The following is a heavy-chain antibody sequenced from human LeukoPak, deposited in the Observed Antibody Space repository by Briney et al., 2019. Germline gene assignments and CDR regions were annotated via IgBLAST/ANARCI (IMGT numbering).Heavy chain of an antibody. J-gene: IGHJ4*02. CDR3: ARGLNWGGDY. CDR1: GFTFSSYG. CDR2: ISYDGSNK. Sequence: AGGSLRLSCAASGFTFSSYGMHWVRQAPGKGLEWVAVISYDGSNKYYADSVKGRFTISRDNSKNTLYLQMNSLRADDTAVYYCARGLNWGGDYWGQGTLVTVSS. D-gene: IGHD7-27*01. V-gene: IGHV3-30*03.